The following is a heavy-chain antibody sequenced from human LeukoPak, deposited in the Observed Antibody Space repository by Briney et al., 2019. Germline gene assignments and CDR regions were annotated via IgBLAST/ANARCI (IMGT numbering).Heavy chain of an antibody. J-gene: IGHJ6*02. V-gene: IGHV3-30*02. Sequence: GGSLRLSCAASGFTFSRYGIHWVRQAPGKGLEWVAVIWYDGTTRYYADSVKGRFTISRDNSKNTVDLQMNSLRPEDTAVYFCVKGKWEDNHYYYGLDVWGQGTSVIVAS. CDR1: GFTFSRYG. CDR3: VKGKWEDNHYYYGLDV. CDR2: IWYDGTTR. D-gene: IGHD1-26*01.